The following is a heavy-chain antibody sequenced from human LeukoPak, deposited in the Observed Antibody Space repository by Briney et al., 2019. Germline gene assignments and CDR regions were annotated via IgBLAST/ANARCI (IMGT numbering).Heavy chain of an antibody. CDR1: GYTFTGYY. CDR3: ARDNGDYTTHFDY. D-gene: IGHD4-17*01. J-gene: IGHJ4*02. Sequence: ASVKGSCKASGYTFTGYYMHGVRQAPGQGLEWMGWINPNSGGTKYAQKFQGRVTMTRDTSISTAYMKLSRLSSDDTAVYSCARDNGDYTTHFDYWGQGTLVTVSS. CDR2: INPNSGGT. V-gene: IGHV1-2*02.